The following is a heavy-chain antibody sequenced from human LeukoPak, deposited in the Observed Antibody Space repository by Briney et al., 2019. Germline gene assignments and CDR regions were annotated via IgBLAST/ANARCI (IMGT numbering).Heavy chain of an antibody. CDR3: AKDRNGYSGYDFPNWFDP. D-gene: IGHD5-12*01. CDR2: ISYDGSNK. Sequence: GGSLRLSCAASGFTFSSYGMHWVRQAPGKGLEGVAVISYDGSNKYYADSVKGRFTISRDNSKNTLYLQMNSLRAEDTAVYYCAKDRNGYSGYDFPNWFDPWGQGTLVTVSS. J-gene: IGHJ5*02. CDR1: GFTFSSYG. V-gene: IGHV3-30*18.